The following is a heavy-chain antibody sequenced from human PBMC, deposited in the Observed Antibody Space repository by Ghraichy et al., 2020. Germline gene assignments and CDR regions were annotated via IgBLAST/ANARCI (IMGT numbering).Heavy chain of an antibody. CDR3: AKEAFGGLGLFFYYFDY. D-gene: IGHD3-16*01. CDR1: GFTFSTYA. CDR2: ISYDGKKK. V-gene: IGHV3-30*04. J-gene: IGHJ4*02. Sequence: GESLNITCAASGFTFSTYAMHWVRQAPGKGLEWVAVISYDGKKKYYADSVKGRFTISRDNSKNTLYLQMNSLRAEDTAVYYCAKEAFGGLGLFFYYFDYWGQGTLVTASS.